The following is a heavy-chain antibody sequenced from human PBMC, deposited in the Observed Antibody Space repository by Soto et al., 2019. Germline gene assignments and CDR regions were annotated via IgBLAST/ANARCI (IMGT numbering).Heavy chain of an antibody. CDR2: INAGNANT. J-gene: IGHJ6*02. CDR3: ARDCISTSCSGYGLDV. D-gene: IGHD2-2*01. V-gene: IGHV1-3*05. CDR1: GYTFINYA. Sequence: QVQLVQSGAEEKKPGASVKVSCKASGYTFINYAINWVRQAPGQRLEWMGWINAGNANTKYSRKFQGRVTITRDTSANTVYMELNRLRSEDTAVYYCARDCISTSCSGYGLDVWGQGTTVTVSS.